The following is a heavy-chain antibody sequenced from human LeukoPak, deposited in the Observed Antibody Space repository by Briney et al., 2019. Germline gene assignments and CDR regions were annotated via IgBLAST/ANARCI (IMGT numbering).Heavy chain of an antibody. CDR1: GGTFSSYA. D-gene: IGHD2-15*01. Sequence: ASVKVSCTASGGTFSSYAISWVRQAPGQGLEWMGRIIPILGIANYAQKFQGRVTITADKSTSTAYMELSSLRSEDTAVYYCAGTCSGGRSFDYWGQGTLVTVSS. CDR3: AGTCSGGRSFDY. CDR2: IIPILGIA. J-gene: IGHJ4*02. V-gene: IGHV1-69*04.